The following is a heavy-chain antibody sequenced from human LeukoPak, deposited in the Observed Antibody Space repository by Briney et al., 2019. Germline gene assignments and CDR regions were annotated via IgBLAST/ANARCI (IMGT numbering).Heavy chain of an antibody. CDR2: ITGSGGDT. CDR3: AKGSRDSRPYYFDF. J-gene: IGHJ4*02. CDR1: EFTFNNYA. Sequence: GVSLRLSCAASEFTFNNYAMSWVRQAPGKGLEWVSAITGSGGDTYHADSVKGRFTISRDNSKNTLYLQMNSLRAEDMAVYYCAKGSRDSRPYYFDFWGQGTLVTVSS. V-gene: IGHV3-23*01. D-gene: IGHD3-10*01.